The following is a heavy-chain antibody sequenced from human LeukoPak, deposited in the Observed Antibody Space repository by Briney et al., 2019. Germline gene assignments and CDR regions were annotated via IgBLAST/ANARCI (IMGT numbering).Heavy chain of an antibody. V-gene: IGHV1-2*02. CDR1: GYTFTGYY. Sequence: ASVKVSCTASGYTFTGYYMHWVRQAPGQGLEWMGWINPNSGGTNYAQKFQGRVTMTRDTSISTAYMELSRLRSDDTAVYYCARVDCSGGSCYFDYWGQGTLVTVSS. J-gene: IGHJ4*02. CDR2: INPNSGGT. CDR3: ARVDCSGGSCYFDY. D-gene: IGHD2-15*01.